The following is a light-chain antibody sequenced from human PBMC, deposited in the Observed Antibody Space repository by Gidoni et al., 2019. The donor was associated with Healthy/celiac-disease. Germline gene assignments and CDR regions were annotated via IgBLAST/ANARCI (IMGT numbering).Light chain of an antibody. CDR1: QDISNY. CDR2: DAS. J-gene: IGKJ1*01. V-gene: IGKV1-33*01. Sequence: DIQMTQSPSSLSASVGDRVTITCQASQDISNYLNWYQQKPGKAPKLLIYDASNLETGVPSQFSGSGSGTDFTFTISSLQPEDIATYYCQQYDNHPRTFGQGTKVEIK. CDR3: QQYDNHPRT.